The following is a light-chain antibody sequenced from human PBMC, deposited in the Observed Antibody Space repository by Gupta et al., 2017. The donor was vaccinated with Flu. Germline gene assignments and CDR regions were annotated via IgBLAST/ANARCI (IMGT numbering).Light chain of an antibody. CDR1: SSNIGSHS. CDR2: KNN. Sequence: SALTQPPSASGTPGQRVPIPCSGSSSNIGSHSVSWYQQLPGTAPKLLIYKNNQRPSGVPDRFSGSKSGTSASLAISGLQSEDEADYYCAAWDDSLLRVFGGGTKVTVL. CDR3: AAWDDSLLRV. J-gene: IGLJ3*02. V-gene: IGLV1-44*01.